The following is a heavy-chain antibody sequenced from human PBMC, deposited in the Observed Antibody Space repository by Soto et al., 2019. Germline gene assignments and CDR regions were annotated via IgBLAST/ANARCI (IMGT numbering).Heavy chain of an antibody. V-gene: IGHV3-7*01. Sequence: EVQMVESGGGLVQPGGSLRLSCAVSGFTFSSYWMYWVRQAPGKGLEWEANIKGDGSEKNYVDSVKGRFTISRDNAKNSLYLQMNSLRVEDTAVYYCVSSLLRGQGTLVTVSS. CDR3: VSSLL. J-gene: IGHJ4*02. CDR1: GFTFSSYW. CDR2: IKGDGSEK.